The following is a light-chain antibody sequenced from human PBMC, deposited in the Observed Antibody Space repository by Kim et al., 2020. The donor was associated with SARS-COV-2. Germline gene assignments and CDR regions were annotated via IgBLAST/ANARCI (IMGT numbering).Light chain of an antibody. Sequence: SYELTQPPSVSVSPGQTASITCSGDKLGDNYISWYQQKAGQPPVLVIYEDTKRPSGIPERFSGSNSGNTATLTISGTRAMDEADYYCQAWDSSTVLFGGGTQLTVL. CDR3: QAWDSSTVL. V-gene: IGLV3-1*01. J-gene: IGLJ2*01. CDR2: EDT. CDR1: KLGDNY.